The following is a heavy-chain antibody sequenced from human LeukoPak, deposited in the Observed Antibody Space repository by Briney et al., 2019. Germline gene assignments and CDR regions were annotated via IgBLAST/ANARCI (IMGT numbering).Heavy chain of an antibody. D-gene: IGHD5-18*01. CDR2: ISGSGGST. V-gene: IGHV3-23*01. Sequence: GGSLRLSCAASGCTFSSYAMSWVRQAPGKGLEWVSAISGSGGSTYYADSVKGRFTISRDNSEHTLYVQMNSLRAEDTAVYYCAKGVDTAMVVEDYFDHWGQRTLVTVSS. CDR1: GCTFSSYA. CDR3: AKGVDTAMVVEDYFDH. J-gene: IGHJ4*02.